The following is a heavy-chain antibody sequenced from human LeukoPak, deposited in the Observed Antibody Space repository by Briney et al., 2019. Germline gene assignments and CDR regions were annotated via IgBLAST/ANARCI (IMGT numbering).Heavy chain of an antibody. J-gene: IGHJ4*02. CDR1: GFTFSRNS. CDR3: ARALIGYYFDY. Sequence: GGSLRLSCAASGFTFSRNSMNWVRQAPGKGLEWVSSVSNSGDYIHYADSVKGRFTISRDNSKNSLYLQMNSLRAEDTAVYYCARALIGYYFDYWGQGTLVTVSS. V-gene: IGHV3-21*06. CDR2: VSNSGDYI. D-gene: IGHD2-8*01.